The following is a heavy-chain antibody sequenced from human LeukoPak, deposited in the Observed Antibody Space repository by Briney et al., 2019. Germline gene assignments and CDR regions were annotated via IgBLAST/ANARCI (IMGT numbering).Heavy chain of an antibody. J-gene: IGHJ3*02. D-gene: IGHD5-12*01. Sequence: GGSLRLSCVTSGFTFSDYIMNWVRQAPGKGLEWVSTVTGSGITTSYAASVKGRFTISRDNSKNTLYLQMNSLRAEDTAVYYCAKSVAIGFDIWGQGTMVTVSS. CDR2: VTGSGITT. CDR3: AKSVAIGFDI. CDR1: GFTFSDYI. V-gene: IGHV3-23*01.